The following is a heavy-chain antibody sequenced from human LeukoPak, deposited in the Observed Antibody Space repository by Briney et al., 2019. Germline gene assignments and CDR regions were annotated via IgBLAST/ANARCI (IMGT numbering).Heavy chain of an antibody. J-gene: IGHJ4*02. CDR2: IYYSGST. V-gene: IGHV4-31*03. Sequence: PSETLSLTCTVSGGSISSGGYYWSWIRQHPGKGLEWIGYIYYSGSTYYNPSLKSRVTISVDTSKNQFSLKLSSVTAADTAVYYRARALDDYSIDYWGQGTLVTVSS. CDR3: ARALDDYSIDY. CDR1: GGSISSGGYY. D-gene: IGHD4-11*01.